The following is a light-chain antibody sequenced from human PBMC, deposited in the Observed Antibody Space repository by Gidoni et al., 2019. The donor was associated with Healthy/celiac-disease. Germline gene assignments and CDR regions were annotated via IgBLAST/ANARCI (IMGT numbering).Light chain of an antibody. J-gene: IGKJ4*01. CDR1: QGISSY. CDR3: QQLNSYRLIT. CDR2: AAS. V-gene: IGKV1-9*01. Sequence: DIQLTQSPSFLSASVGDRVTITCRASQGISSYLAWYQQKPGKAPKLLIYAASTLQSGVPSRFSGSGSGTEFTLTISSLQPEDFATYYCQQLNSYRLITFGGGTKVEIK.